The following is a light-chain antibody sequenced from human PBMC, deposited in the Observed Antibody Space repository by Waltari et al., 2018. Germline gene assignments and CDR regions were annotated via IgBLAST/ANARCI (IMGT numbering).Light chain of an antibody. J-gene: IGKJ5*01. CDR2: DVS. V-gene: IGKV1-33*01. CDR3: QQYDSLTLLT. Sequence: DNEMTQSPSSLSASVGEKVTITCRASHEIRNHLSWFHQKTGKDPKLLIYDVSKLETGVASRFSGGGSRADFTIIINGVQPEDVATYYCQQYDSLTLLTFGQGTRLE. CDR1: HEIRNH.